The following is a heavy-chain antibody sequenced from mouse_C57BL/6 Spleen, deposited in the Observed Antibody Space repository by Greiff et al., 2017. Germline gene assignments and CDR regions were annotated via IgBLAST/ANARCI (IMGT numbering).Heavy chain of an antibody. CDR2: IDPENGDT. Sequence: VQLQQSGAELVRPGASVKLSCTASGFNIKVDYMHWVKQRPEQGLEWIGWIDPENGDTEYASKFQGKATITADTSSNTAYLQLSSLTSEDTAVYYCTKGITTVVATRYYAMDYWGQGTSVTVSS. V-gene: IGHV14-4*01. J-gene: IGHJ4*01. CDR3: TKGITTVVATRYYAMDY. D-gene: IGHD1-1*01. CDR1: GFNIKVDY.